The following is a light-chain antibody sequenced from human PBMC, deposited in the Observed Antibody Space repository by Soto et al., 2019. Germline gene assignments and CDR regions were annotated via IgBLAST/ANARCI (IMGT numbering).Light chain of an antibody. V-gene: IGKV1-5*03. J-gene: IGKJ1*01. Sequence: DIQMTQSPSTLSASVGDRVTITCRASQSISSWLAWFQQKPGKAPKLLIYKASSLESGVPSRFSGSGSGTEFTLTISSLQPDDFATYYCQQYDTSSQTFGQGTTVEIK. CDR3: QQYDTSSQT. CDR2: KAS. CDR1: QSISSW.